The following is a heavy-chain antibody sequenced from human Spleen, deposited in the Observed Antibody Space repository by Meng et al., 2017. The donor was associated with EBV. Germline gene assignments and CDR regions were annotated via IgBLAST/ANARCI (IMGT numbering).Heavy chain of an antibody. V-gene: IGHV4-4*02. J-gene: IGHJ4*02. CDR3: ARIMRFGARSFDY. CDR1: VGGFSSSKW. CDR2: IYHSGNT. D-gene: IGHD3-10*01. Sequence: VWQREECPGRVDASGPSVLTCCVCVGGFSSSKWWSWVRQSPGKGMEWIGEIYHSGNTNYKPSLKSRVTISVDTSKNKFSLKLSSVTAADTAVYYCARIMRFGARSFDYWGQGTLVTVSS.